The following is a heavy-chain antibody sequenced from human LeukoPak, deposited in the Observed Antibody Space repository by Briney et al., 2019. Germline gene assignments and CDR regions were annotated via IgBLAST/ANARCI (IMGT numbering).Heavy chain of an antibody. J-gene: IGHJ5*02. CDR1: GGSISSYY. CDR2: IYYSGST. D-gene: IGHD3-3*01. V-gene: IGHV4-59*01. Sequence: PSETLSLTCTVSGGSISSYYWSWIRQPPGKGLEWIGYIYYSGSTNYNPSLKSRVTISVDTSKNQFSLKLSSVTAADTAVYYCARGSPPLDLWSGYWFDPWGQGTLVTVSS. CDR3: ARGSPPLDLWSGYWFDP.